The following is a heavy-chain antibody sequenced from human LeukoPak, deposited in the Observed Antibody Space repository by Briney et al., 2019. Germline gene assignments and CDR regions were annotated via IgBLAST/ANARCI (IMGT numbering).Heavy chain of an antibody. Sequence: SQTLSLTCTVSGGSISSGSYYWSWIRQPAGKGLEWIGRIYTIGSTNYNPSLKSRVTISVDTSKNQFSLKLSSVTAADTAVYYCARGGVAASHYYFDYWGQGTLVSVSS. CDR2: IYTIGST. J-gene: IGHJ4*02. V-gene: IGHV4-61*02. D-gene: IGHD2-15*01. CDR3: ARGGVAASHYYFDY. CDR1: GGSISSGSYY.